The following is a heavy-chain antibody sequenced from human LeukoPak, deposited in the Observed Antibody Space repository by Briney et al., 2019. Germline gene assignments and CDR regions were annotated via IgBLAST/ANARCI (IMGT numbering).Heavy chain of an antibody. V-gene: IGHV3-73*01. Sequence: PGGSLKLSCAASGLTFSGSDMHWVRQASGKGLEWVGRIRSKANGYAPAFAASVKGRFTISRDESKNTVYLQMNSLRAEDTAVYYCARDRWESDYWGQGTLVTVAS. D-gene: IGHD1-26*01. CDR3: ARDRWESDY. J-gene: IGHJ4*02. CDR1: GLTFSGSD. CDR2: IRSKANGYAP.